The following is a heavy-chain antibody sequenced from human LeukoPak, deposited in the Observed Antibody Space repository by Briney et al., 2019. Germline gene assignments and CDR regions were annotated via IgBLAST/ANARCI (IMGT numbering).Heavy chain of an antibody. J-gene: IGHJ3*02. V-gene: IGHV4-39*02. CDR3: ARDDGGPNDAFDI. Sequence: SETLSLTCTVSGGSISSSRYSWGWIRQPPGKGLEWIGTINYSGSTYYNPSLKSRVTISVDTSKNQFSLRLSSVTAADTAVYYCARDDGGPNDAFDIWGQGTMVTVSS. CDR2: INYSGST. CDR1: GGSISSSRYS. D-gene: IGHD4-23*01.